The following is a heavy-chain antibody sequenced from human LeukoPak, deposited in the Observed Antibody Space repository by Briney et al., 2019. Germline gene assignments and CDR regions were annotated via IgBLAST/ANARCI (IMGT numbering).Heavy chain of an antibody. CDR1: GGTFSSYA. V-gene: IGHV1-69*13. CDR2: NIPIFGTA. CDR3: SRGGYSYGLGHYYYYGMDV. Sequence: SVKVSCKASGGTFSSYAISWVRQAPGQGLEWMGGNIPIFGTANYAQKFQGRVTITADESTSTAYMELSSLRSEDTAVYYCSRGGYSYGLGHYYYYGMDVWGQGTTVTVSS. D-gene: IGHD5-18*01. J-gene: IGHJ6*02.